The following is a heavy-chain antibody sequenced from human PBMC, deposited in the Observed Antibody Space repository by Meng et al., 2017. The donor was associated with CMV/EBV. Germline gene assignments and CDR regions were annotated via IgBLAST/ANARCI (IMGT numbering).Heavy chain of an antibody. V-gene: IGHV3-7*01. CDR1: GFTFSSYW. D-gene: IGHD3-3*01. CDR3: ARDPYDFWTSYYYGMDV. Sequence: GGSLRLSCAASGFTFSSYWMSWVRQAPGKGLEWVANIKQDGSEKYCVDSVKGRFTISRDNAKNSLYLQMNSLRAEDTAVYYCARDPYDFWTSYYYGMDVWGQGTTVTVSS. J-gene: IGHJ6*02. CDR2: IKQDGSEK.